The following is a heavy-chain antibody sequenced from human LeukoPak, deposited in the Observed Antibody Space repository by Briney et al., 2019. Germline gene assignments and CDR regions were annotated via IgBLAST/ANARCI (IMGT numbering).Heavy chain of an antibody. J-gene: IGHJ4*02. CDR2: INPNSGGT. D-gene: IGHD4-23*01. CDR1: GYTFTVYY. CDR3: AVMTTVVTPNFDY. Sequence: GASVKVSCKASGYTFTVYYMHWVRQAPGQGLEWMGWINPNSGGTNYAQKFQGRVTMTRDTSISTAYMELSRLRSDDTAVYYCAVMTTVVTPNFDYWGQGTLVTVSS. V-gene: IGHV1-2*02.